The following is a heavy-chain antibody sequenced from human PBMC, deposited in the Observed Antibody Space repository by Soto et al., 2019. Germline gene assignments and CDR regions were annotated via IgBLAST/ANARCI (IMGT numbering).Heavy chain of an antibody. V-gene: IGHV4-34*01. J-gene: IGHJ5*02. Sequence: PSETLSLTCAVYGGSFSGYYWSWIRQPPGKGLEWIGEINHSGSTNYNPSLKSRVTISVDTSKNQFSLKLSSVTAADTAVYYCARTSDFWSGVLRNNWFDPWGQGTLVTVSS. CDR3: ARTSDFWSGVLRNNWFDP. CDR1: GGSFSGYY. D-gene: IGHD3-3*01. CDR2: INHSGST.